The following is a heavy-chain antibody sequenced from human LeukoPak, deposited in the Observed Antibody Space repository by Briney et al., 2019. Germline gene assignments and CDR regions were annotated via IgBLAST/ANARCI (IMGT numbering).Heavy chain of an antibody. CDR2: TKQDGSEK. J-gene: IGHJ4*02. Sequence: GRSLRLSCAASGFTFSSYWMGWVRHAPGEGLEWVANTKQDGSEKYYVDAVTGRFTISRDKAKNSLYLQMNSLRAEDTAVYYCARGPPCREYCSLEFYFDYWGQGTLVTVSS. V-gene: IGHV3-7*05. D-gene: IGHD2/OR15-2a*01. CDR3: ARGPPCREYCSLEFYFDY. CDR1: GFTFSSYW.